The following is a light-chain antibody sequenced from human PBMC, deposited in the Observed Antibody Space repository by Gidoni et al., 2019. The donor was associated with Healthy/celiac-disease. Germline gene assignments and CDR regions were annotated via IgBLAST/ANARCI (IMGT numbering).Light chain of an antibody. CDR3: QQSYSTQYT. J-gene: IGKJ2*01. Sequence: IPLTQSPSSLSASVGDRVTITCRASQSISSYLNWYQQKPGKAPKLLIYAASSLQSGVPSRFSGSGSGTDFTLTISSLQPEDFATYYCQQSYSTQYTFGQGTKLEIK. CDR2: AAS. CDR1: QSISSY. V-gene: IGKV1-39*01.